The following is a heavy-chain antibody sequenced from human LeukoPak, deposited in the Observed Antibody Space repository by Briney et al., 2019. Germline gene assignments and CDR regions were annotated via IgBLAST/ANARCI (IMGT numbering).Heavy chain of an antibody. V-gene: IGHV4-34*01. D-gene: IGHD3-10*01. CDR2: INHSGST. CDR1: GGSFSGYY. Sequence: SETLSLTCAVYGGSFSGYYWSWIRQPPGKGLEWIGEINHSGSTNYNPSLKSRVTISVDTSKNQFSLKLSSVTAADTAVYYCARGRITMVWGVIITSHYYYGMDVWGKGTTVTVSS. CDR3: ARGRITMVWGVIITSHYYYGMDV. J-gene: IGHJ6*04.